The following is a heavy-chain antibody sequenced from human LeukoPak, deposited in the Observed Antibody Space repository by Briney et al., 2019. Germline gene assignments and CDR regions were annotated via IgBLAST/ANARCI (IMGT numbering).Heavy chain of an antibody. CDR3: ARDSSSSLRKSSYYYYYMDV. CDR2: ISSSSSYI. CDR1: GFTFSSYS. V-gene: IGHV3-21*01. D-gene: IGHD6-6*01. Sequence: GGSLRLSCAASGFTFSSYSMNWVRQAPGKGLEWVSSISSSSSYIYYADSVKGRFTISRDNAKNSLYLQMNSLRAEDTAVYYCARDSSSSLRKSSYYYYYMDVWGKGTTVTVSS. J-gene: IGHJ6*03.